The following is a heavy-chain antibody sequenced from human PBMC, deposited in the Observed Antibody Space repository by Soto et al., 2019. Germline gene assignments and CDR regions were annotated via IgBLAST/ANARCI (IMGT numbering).Heavy chain of an antibody. CDR2: IYYSGST. CDR1: GGSISSYY. Sequence: SETLSLTCTVSGGSISSYYWSWIRQPPGKGLEWIGYIYYSGSTYYNPPLKSRVTISVDTSKNQFSLKLSSVTAADTAVYYCARSAGYYGSDIPKLSIPSWFDPWGQGTLVTVSS. J-gene: IGHJ5*02. CDR3: ARSAGYYGSDIPKLSIPSWFDP. V-gene: IGHV4-59*12. D-gene: IGHD3-10*01.